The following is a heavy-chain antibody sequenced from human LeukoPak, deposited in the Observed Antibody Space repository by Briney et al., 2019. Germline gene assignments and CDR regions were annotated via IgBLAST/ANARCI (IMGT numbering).Heavy chain of an antibody. CDR2: IIPIFGSA. D-gene: IGHD1-26*01. Sequence: SVKVSCKASGDIFNSYSISWVRQAPGQGLEWMGGIIPIFGSANYAQTFQGRVTITTDQSTSTAYMELSSLSSEDTAVCYCARVGRSRGSLPNSYYYMDVWGKGTTVTVSS. CDR3: ARVGRSRGSLPNSYYYMDV. J-gene: IGHJ6*03. V-gene: IGHV1-69*05. CDR1: GDIFNSYS.